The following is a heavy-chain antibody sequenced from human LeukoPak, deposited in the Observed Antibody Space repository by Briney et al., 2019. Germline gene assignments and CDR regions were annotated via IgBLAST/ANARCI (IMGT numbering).Heavy chain of an antibody. CDR1: GYTFTSYG. Sequence: EASVKVSCKASGYTFTSYGISWVRQAPGQGLEWMGWISAYNGNTNYAQKLQGRVTMTTDTSTSTAYMELRSLRSDDTAVYYCARDLGVGYCSSTSCPAGAFDIWGQGTMVTVSS. D-gene: IGHD2-2*01. CDR3: ARDLGVGYCSSTSCPAGAFDI. CDR2: ISAYNGNT. V-gene: IGHV1-18*01. J-gene: IGHJ3*02.